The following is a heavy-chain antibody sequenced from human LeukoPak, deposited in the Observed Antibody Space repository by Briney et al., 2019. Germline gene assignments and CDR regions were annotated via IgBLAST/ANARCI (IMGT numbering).Heavy chain of an antibody. CDR1: GFTFSNYA. J-gene: IGHJ4*02. CDR2: ISGSGGST. CDR3: ARTIAVGATFVDY. D-gene: IGHD1-26*01. V-gene: IGHV3-23*01. Sequence: GGSLRLSCAASGFTFSNYAMSWVRQAPGKGLEWVSTISGSGGSTYYADSVKGRFTISRDNSKNTLYLQMNCLRAEDTAVYYCARTIAVGATFVDYWGQGTLVTVSS.